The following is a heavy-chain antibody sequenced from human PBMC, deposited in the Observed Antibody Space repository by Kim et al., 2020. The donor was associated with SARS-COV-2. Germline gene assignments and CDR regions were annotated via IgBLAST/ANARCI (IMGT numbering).Heavy chain of an antibody. Sequence: SETLSLTCAVYGGSFSGYYRSWIRQPPGKGLEWIGEINHSGSTNYNPSLKSRVTISVDTSKNQFSLKLSSVTAADTAVYYCARGPDPTRYFDWLFSSDSDYGMDVWGQGTTVTVSS. CDR3: ARGPDPTRYFDWLFSSDSDYGMDV. CDR1: GGSFSGYY. CDR2: INHSGST. V-gene: IGHV4-34*01. D-gene: IGHD3-9*01. J-gene: IGHJ6*02.